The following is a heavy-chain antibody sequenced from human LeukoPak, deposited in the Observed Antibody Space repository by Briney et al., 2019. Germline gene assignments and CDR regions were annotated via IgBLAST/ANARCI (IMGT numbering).Heavy chain of an antibody. CDR2: ISGSGGST. Sequence: GGSLRLSCAASGFTFSSYWMSWVRQAPGKGLEWVSAISGSGGSTYYADSVKGRFTISRDNSKNTLYLQMNSLRAEDTAVYYCAKLTVAQSGTEFDYWGQGTLVTVSS. J-gene: IGHJ4*02. CDR1: GFTFSSYW. D-gene: IGHD6-19*01. CDR3: AKLTVAQSGTEFDY. V-gene: IGHV3-23*01.